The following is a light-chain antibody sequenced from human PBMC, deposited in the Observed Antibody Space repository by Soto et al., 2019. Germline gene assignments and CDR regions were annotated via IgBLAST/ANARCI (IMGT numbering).Light chain of an antibody. J-gene: IGKJ1*01. CDR2: GAS. CDR1: QSVSSSY. CDR3: QQYGSSPPWP. Sequence: EIVLTQSPGTLSLSPGERATLSCRASQSVSSSYLAWYQQKPGQAPRLLIYGASSRATGIPDRFSGSVSGTGFTLTISRLEPEDFAVYYCQQYGSSPPWPFGQGTKVDIK. V-gene: IGKV3-20*01.